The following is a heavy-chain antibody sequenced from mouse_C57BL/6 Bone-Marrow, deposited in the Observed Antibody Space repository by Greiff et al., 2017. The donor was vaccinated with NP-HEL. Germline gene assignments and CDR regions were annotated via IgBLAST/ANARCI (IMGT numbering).Heavy chain of an antibody. CDR3: TRSPIGTTVVATYDY. Sequence: VQLQQSGTVLARPGASVKMSCKTSGYTFTSYWMHWVKQRPGQGLEWIGAIYPGNSDTSYNQKFKGKAKLTAVTSASTAYMELSSLTNEDSAVYYCTRSPIGTTVVATYDYWGQGTTLTVSS. J-gene: IGHJ2*01. V-gene: IGHV1-5*01. CDR2: IYPGNSDT. D-gene: IGHD1-1*01. CDR1: GYTFTSYW.